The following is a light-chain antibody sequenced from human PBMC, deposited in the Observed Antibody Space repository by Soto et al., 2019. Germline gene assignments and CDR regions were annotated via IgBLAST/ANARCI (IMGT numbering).Light chain of an antibody. J-gene: IGKJ1*01. CDR2: DAS. Sequence: DIRMTQSPSTLSASVGDRVTITCRASQSISSWLAWYQQKPGKAPKLLIYDASSLESGVPSGFSGSGSGTEFTLTISSLQPDDFATYYCQQYNSYSPAWTFGQGTKVDNK. V-gene: IGKV1-5*01. CDR3: QQYNSYSPAWT. CDR1: QSISSW.